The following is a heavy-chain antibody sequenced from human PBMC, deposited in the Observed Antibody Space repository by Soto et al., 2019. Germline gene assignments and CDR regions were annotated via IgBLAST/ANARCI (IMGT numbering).Heavy chain of an antibody. D-gene: IGHD1-26*01. CDR2: ISRTRDYI. J-gene: IGHJ4*02. CDR1: GFTFTAYT. CDR3: VRPSIVGGSTLGY. Sequence: GGSLRLSCAASGFTFTAYTMYWVRQPPGKGLEWVASISRTRDYIYYADSVKGRFTISRDNADNSLYLQMNSLRAEDTAVYYCVRPSIVGGSTLGYWGQGALVTVSS. V-gene: IGHV3-21*01.